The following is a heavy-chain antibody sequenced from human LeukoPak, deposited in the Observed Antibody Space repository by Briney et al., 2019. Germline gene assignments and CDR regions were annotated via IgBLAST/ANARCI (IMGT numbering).Heavy chain of an antibody. Sequence: PSETLSLTCTVSGGSISIYYWSWIRQPPGKGLEWIGYISYSGTADYNPSLKSRVTISVDMSKNQFSLKLSSMTAADTAVYYCARGAPYYNFDRSKRVPWGFDYWGQGTLVTVSS. D-gene: IGHD3-9*01. V-gene: IGHV4-59*01. CDR3: ARGAPYYNFDRSKRVPWGFDY. CDR2: ISYSGTA. CDR1: GGSISIYY. J-gene: IGHJ4*02.